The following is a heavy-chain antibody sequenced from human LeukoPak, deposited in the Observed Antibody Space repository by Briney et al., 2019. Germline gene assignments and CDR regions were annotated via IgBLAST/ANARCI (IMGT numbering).Heavy chain of an antibody. D-gene: IGHD6-19*01. CDR1: GFTISSYS. CDR2: IDSDTYGNTI. V-gene: IGHV3-48*01. Sequence: GGSLRLSCAASGFTISSYSTNWVRQAPGKGLEWISYIDSDTYGNTIYYPHTVKGRFTISRDNSKNTLYLQMNSLRAEDTAVYYCAKVTGYSSGWHFDYWGQGTLVTVSS. J-gene: IGHJ4*02. CDR3: AKVTGYSSGWHFDY.